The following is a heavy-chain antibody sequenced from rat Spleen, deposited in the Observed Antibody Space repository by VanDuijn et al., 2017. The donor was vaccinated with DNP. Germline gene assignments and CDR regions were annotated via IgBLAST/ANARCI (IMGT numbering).Heavy chain of an antibody. CDR3: TRKPNYGGYSERFDY. V-gene: IGHV3-1*01. CDR2: ISYSGGP. Sequence: EVQLQESGPGLVKPSQSLSLTCSVTGYSITSHYWGWIRQFPGNKMEYIGHISYSGGPNYNPSLKSRVSISRDTSKNQFFLQLNSVTAEDTATYYCTRKPNYGGYSERFDYWGQGVMVTVSS. J-gene: IGHJ2*01. CDR1: GYSITSHY. D-gene: IGHD1-11*01.